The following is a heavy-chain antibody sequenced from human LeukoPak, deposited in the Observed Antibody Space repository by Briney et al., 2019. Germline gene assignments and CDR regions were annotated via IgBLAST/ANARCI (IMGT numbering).Heavy chain of an antibody. J-gene: IGHJ5*02. V-gene: IGHV3-23*01. Sequence: GGSLRLSCVASGFTFSSYSLSWVRQAPGKGPEWVSAISGTDGSTYYADSVKGRFTISRDNSKNTLYLQMNSLRAEDTAVYYCAGEPVPGGVDPWGQGTLVTVSS. CDR3: AGEPVPGGVDP. D-gene: IGHD2-21*01. CDR1: GFTFSSYS. CDR2: ISGTDGST.